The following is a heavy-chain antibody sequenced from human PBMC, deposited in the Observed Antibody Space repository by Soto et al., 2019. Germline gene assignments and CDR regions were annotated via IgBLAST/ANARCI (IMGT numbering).Heavy chain of an antibody. J-gene: IGHJ4*02. CDR3: ARDFPYYDSSGYYSY. Sequence: QVQLVQSGAEVKKPGASVKVSCKASGYTFTSYAVHWVRQAPGQRLEWMGWINAGNGNTKYSQKFQGRVTITRDTSASTAYMELSSLRSEDTAVYYCARDFPYYDSSGYYSYWGQGTLVTVSS. V-gene: IGHV1-3*01. CDR1: GYTFTSYA. CDR2: INAGNGNT. D-gene: IGHD3-22*01.